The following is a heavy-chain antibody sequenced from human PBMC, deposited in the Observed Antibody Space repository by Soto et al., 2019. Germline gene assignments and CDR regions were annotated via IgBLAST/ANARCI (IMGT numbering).Heavy chain of an antibody. J-gene: IGHJ6*02. V-gene: IGHV1-69*13. CDR3: ARDKDRAQLGGNYYYMLDV. CDR2: IMPIFRTA. D-gene: IGHD3-22*01. Sequence: SVKVSCKASGGTFSNSAISWVRQAPGQGLEWMGGIMPIFRTADYAQKFQGRVTITADESTSTAHMELSGLRSDDTAVYYCARDKDRAQLGGNYYYMLDVWGQGTTVTVSS. CDR1: GGTFSNSA.